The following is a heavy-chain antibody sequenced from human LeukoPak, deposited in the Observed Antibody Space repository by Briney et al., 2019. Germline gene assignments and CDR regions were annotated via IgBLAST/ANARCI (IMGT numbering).Heavy chain of an antibody. D-gene: IGHD7-27*01. CDR1: GGTFSSYA. CDR3: ASVVTGERNSYFDY. Sequence: SVKVSCKASGGTFSSYAISWVRQAPGQGLEWMGGIILIFGTANYAQKFQGRVAITADESTSTAYMELSSLRSEDTAVYYCASVVTGERNSYFDYWGQGTLVTVSS. V-gene: IGHV1-69*13. CDR2: IILIFGTA. J-gene: IGHJ4*02.